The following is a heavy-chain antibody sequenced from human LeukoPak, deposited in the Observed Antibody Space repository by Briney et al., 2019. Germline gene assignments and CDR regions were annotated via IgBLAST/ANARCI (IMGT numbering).Heavy chain of an antibody. D-gene: IGHD6-13*01. CDR3: ALPGIAAAGPLDY. Sequence: ASVKVSCKASGYTFTGYYMHWVRQAPGQGLEWMGWINTNTGNPTYAQGFTGRFVFSLDTSVSTAYLQISSLKAEDTAVYYCALPGIAAAGPLDYWGQGTLVTVSS. V-gene: IGHV7-4-1*02. CDR1: GYTFTGYY. CDR2: INTNTGNP. J-gene: IGHJ4*02.